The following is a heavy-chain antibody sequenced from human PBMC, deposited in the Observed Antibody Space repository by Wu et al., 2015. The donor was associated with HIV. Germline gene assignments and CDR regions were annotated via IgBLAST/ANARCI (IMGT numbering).Heavy chain of an antibody. CDR3: TRGPSTTAKEVGGYWLDP. Sequence: QVQLVQSGAEVKKPGSSVKVSCKTSGGSFRSQPISWVRQAPGQGLEWMGKIFPLFGTTNYAQDFQGRVTLTRDTSISTAYMELTSLRPDDTAVLYCTRGPSTTAKEVGGYWLDPVGPGNPGHRL. J-gene: IGHJ5*02. CDR1: GGSFRSQP. CDR2: IFPLFGTT. V-gene: IGHV1-69*05. D-gene: IGHD3-16*01.